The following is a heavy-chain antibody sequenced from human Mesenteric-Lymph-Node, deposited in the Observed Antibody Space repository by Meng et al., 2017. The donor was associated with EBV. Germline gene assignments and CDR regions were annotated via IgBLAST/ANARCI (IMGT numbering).Heavy chain of an antibody. V-gene: IGHV3-23*01. CDR2: ISGSGGST. CDR3: VKDLAVAGT. Sequence: VCVLESGGGVVQPGRSLRLSCATPGITFREYAMSWVRQAPGKGLEWVSTISGSGGSTHHADSVKGRFTIYRDNSKNTLYLQMNSLGVGDTAVYYCVKDLAVAGTWGQGTLVTVSS. CDR1: GITFREYA. D-gene: IGHD6-19*01. J-gene: IGHJ5*02.